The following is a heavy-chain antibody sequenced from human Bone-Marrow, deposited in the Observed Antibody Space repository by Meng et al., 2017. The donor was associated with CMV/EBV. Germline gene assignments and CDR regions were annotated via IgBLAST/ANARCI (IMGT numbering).Heavy chain of an antibody. V-gene: IGHV3-74*01. Sequence: GESLKISCAASGFTFSSYWMHWVRQAPGKGLVWVSRINSDGSTTRYADSVKGRFTISRDNARNTLYLQMNSLRAEDTTVYYCARGPRWLDPWGQGPLVTFSS. CDR1: GFTFSSYW. CDR3: ARGPRWLDP. J-gene: IGHJ5*02. CDR2: INSDGSTT.